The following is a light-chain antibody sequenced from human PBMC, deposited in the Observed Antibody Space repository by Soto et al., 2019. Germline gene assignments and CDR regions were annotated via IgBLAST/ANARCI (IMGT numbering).Light chain of an antibody. J-gene: IGKJ5*01. CDR3: QQAASFPTT. V-gene: IGKV1-39*01. Sequence: DIQLTQSPSSLSASVGDTVTITCRASQTVSRYLNWYQQKPGKAPNLLIYTGSSLQSGVPSRFSGSGSGTDFTLTINSLQPEDFATYYCQQAASFPTTFGQGTRLEI. CDR2: TGS. CDR1: QTVSRY.